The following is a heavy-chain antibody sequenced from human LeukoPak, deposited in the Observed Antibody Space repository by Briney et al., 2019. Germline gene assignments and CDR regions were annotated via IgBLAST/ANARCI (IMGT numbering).Heavy chain of an antibody. D-gene: IGHD5-18*01. J-gene: IGHJ4*02. V-gene: IGHV1-2*02. Sequence: ASVKVSYKASGYTFTAYYMHWVRQAPGQGLEWMGWINPNSGGTNYAQKFQGRVTMTRDTSISTAYMELSRLTSDDTAVYYCAREYNYAYDYWGQGTLVTVSS. CDR2: INPNSGGT. CDR1: GYTFTAYY. CDR3: AREYNYAYDY.